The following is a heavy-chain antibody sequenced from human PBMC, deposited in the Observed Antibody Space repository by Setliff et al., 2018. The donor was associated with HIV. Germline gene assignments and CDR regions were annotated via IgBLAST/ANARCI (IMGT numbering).Heavy chain of an antibody. V-gene: IGHV3-30*02. CDR1: GLTFSNCG. Sequence: GGSLRLSCATSGLTFSNCGMHWVRQAPGRGLEWVASIRSDGSNKYYADSVTGRFTVSRDDSKNTLYLQMNSLRAEDTAVYYCAKDKGQKYADYWGQGTVVTVSS. CDR2: IRSDGSNK. CDR3: AKDKGQKYADY. D-gene: IGHD3-10*01. J-gene: IGHJ4*02.